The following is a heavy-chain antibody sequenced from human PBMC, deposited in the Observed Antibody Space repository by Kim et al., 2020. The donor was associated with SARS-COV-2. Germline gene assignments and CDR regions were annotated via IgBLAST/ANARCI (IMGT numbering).Heavy chain of an antibody. D-gene: IGHD6-6*01. J-gene: IGHJ4*02. Sequence: GGSLRLSCAASGFSVTDNYMSWVRQIPGKGLEWVSIIYRDGKTYYAESVKARFIISRDNSKNTVFLQMNSLRAEDTAVYYCAKDEYGEYYFDSWGQGTLV. CDR2: IYRDGKT. CDR3: AKDEYGEYYFDS. CDR1: GFSVTDNY. V-gene: IGHV3-66*01.